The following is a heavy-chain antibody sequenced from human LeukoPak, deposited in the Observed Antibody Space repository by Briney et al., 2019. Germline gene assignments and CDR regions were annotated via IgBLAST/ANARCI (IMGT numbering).Heavy chain of an antibody. J-gene: IGHJ6*02. D-gene: IGHD3-3*01. CDR2: IYYSGST. Sequence: SETLSLTCTVSGASVSSGSYYWSWIRQPPGKGLEWIGYIYYSGSTNYNPSLKSRVTISVDTSKNQFSLKLSSVTAADTAVYYCAREPYYDFWSGYYSDYYGMDVWGQGTTVTVSS. CDR3: AREPYYDFWSGYYSDYYGMDV. CDR1: GASVSSGSYY. V-gene: IGHV4-61*01.